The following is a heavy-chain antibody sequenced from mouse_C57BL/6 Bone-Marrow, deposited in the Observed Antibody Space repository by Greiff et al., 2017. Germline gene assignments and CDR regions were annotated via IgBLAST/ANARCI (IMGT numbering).Heavy chain of an antibody. CDR3: ARDGGYDYDNFAY. CDR1: GYTFTSYG. V-gene: IGHV1-81*01. CDR2: IYPRSGNT. J-gene: IGHJ3*01. Sequence: VQLQQSGAELARPGASVKLSCKASGYTFTSYGISWVKQRTGQGLEWIGEIYPRSGNTYYNEKFKGKATLTADKSSSTAYMELRSLTSEDSAVXFCARDGGYDYDNFAYWGQGTLVTVSA. D-gene: IGHD2-4*01.